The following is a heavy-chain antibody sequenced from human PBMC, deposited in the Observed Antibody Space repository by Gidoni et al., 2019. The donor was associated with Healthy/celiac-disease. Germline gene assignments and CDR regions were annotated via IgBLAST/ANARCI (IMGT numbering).Heavy chain of an antibody. CDR2: IWYDGSNK. V-gene: IGHV3-33*01. CDR3: ARDEGIAVAAIDY. J-gene: IGHJ4*02. CDR1: GFTFSNYG. D-gene: IGHD6-19*01. Sequence: QVQLVESGGGVVQPGRSLRLSCAASGFTFSNYGMHWVRQAPGKGLEWVAVIWYDGSNKYYADSVKGRFTISRDNSKNTLYLQMNSLRAEDTAVYFCARDEGIAVAAIDYWGLGILVTVSS.